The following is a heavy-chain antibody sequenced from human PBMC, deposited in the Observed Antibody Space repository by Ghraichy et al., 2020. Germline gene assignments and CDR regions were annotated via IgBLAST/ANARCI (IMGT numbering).Heavy chain of an antibody. J-gene: IGHJ4*02. CDR3: ARHSDLVMVIAAMIFDY. V-gene: IGHV4-39*01. CDR1: GGSISSNRYY. Sequence: SETLSLTCNVSGGSISSNRYYWGWIRQTPGKGLEWIRSVYNTENTYYNPSLKSRVTISVDTSKNQFSLKLSSVTAADTAIYYCARHSDLVMVIAAMIFDYWGQGTLVTVSS. D-gene: IGHD2-15*01. CDR2: VYNTENT.